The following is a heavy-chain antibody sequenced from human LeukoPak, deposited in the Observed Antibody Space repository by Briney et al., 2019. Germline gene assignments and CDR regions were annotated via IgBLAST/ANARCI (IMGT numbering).Heavy chain of an antibody. CDR3: ARSLAVAGTSNNWFDP. J-gene: IGHJ5*02. CDR1: GGSISSGSYY. D-gene: IGHD6-19*01. CDR2: IYTSGST. V-gene: IGHV4-61*02. Sequence: SQTLSLTRTVSGGSISSGSYYWSWIRQPAGKGLEWIGRIYTSGSTNYNPSLKSRVTISVDTSKNQFSLKLSSVTAADTAVYYCARSLAVAGTSNNWFDPWGQGTLVTVSS.